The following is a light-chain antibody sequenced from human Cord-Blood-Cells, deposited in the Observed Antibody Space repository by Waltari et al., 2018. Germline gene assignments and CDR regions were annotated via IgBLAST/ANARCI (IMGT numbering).Light chain of an antibody. J-gene: IGLJ3*02. CDR2: EGS. CDR3: CSDAGSSTV. Sequence: QSALPQPASVSGSPGQSITISCTGTSSDVGSYNLVSWYQQHPGKAPKLMIYEGSKRPSGVSNRFSGSKSGNTASLTIAGLQAEDEADYYCCSDAGSSTVFGGGTKLTVL. CDR1: SSDVGSYNL. V-gene: IGLV2-23*01.